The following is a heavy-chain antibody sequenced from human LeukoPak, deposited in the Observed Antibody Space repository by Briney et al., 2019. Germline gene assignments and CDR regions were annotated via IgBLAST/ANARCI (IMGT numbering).Heavy chain of an antibody. V-gene: IGHV1-69*13. CDR2: IIPIFGTA. J-gene: IGHJ6*04. Sequence: ASVKVSCKAPGGTFSSYAISWVRQAPGQGLEWMGGIIPIFGTANYAQKFQGRVTITADESTSTAYMELSSLRSEDTAVYYCATPRGTMVRGGAYDYYYYGMDVWGKGTTVTVSS. CDR3: ATPRGTMVRGGAYDYYYYGMDV. CDR1: GGTFSSYA. D-gene: IGHD3-10*01.